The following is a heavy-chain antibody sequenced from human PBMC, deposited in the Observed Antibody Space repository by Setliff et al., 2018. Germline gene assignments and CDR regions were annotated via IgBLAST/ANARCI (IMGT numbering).Heavy chain of an antibody. CDR3: ARAGPTVTFFRVLVISWWDP. J-gene: IGHJ5*02. CDR1: GDSISSGSYY. CDR2: FHTGGST. D-gene: IGHD3-3*01. V-gene: IGHV4-61*09. Sequence: KPSETLSLTRTVSGDSISSGSYYWTWIRQPAGKGLEWIGHFHTGGSTNYNRSLRSRVSISVDTSKSQFSLKLSSVTAADTATYYCARAGPTVTFFRVLVISWWDPWGQGSLVTVSS.